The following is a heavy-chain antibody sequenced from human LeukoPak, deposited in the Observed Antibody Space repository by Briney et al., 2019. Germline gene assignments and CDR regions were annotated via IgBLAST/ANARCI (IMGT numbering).Heavy chain of an antibody. J-gene: IGHJ3*02. CDR1: GFTFSDYY. CDR2: ITNIGSSI. Sequence: PGGSLRLSCPASGFTFSDYYMSWIRQAPGRGLEWVSYITNIGSSIYYADSVRARFTISRDNTKNSLYLQMNTLRAEDTAVYYCARELGGSYWAFDIWGQGTMVTVSS. CDR3: ARELGGSYWAFDI. D-gene: IGHD1-26*01. V-gene: IGHV3-11*04.